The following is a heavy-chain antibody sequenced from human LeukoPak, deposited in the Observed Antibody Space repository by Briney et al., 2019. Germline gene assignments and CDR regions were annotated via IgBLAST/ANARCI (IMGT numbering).Heavy chain of an antibody. Sequence: GASVKVSCKASGYTFTSYYINWVRQATGQGLEWMGWMNPNSGYTGYAQKFQGRVTITRDTSIGTAYMELSSLRSEDTAVYYCASEGNVNGGRCSIQRVASWGQGTLVTVSS. CDR1: GYTFTSYY. CDR3: ASEGNVNGGRCSIQRVAS. CDR2: MNPNSGYT. V-gene: IGHV1-8*03. D-gene: IGHD2-15*01. J-gene: IGHJ4*02.